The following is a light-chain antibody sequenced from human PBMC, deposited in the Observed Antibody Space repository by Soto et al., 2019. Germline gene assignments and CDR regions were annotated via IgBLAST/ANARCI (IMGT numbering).Light chain of an antibody. CDR2: AAS. J-gene: IGKJ2*01. Sequence: DIQMTQSPSSLSASVGDRVTITCRASQSISNYLNWYQQKPGKAPKLLIYAASSLQSGVPSRFSGTGSGTDFTLTISSLQPEDFATYYCQQSYRTPPMYTFGQGTKLEIK. V-gene: IGKV1-39*01. CDR1: QSISNY. CDR3: QQSYRTPPMYT.